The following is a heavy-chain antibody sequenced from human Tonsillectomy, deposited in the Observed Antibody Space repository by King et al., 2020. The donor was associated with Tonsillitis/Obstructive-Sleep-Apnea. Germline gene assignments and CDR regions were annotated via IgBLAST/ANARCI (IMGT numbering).Heavy chain of an antibody. CDR3: AGGEAVTHMNNYYYYMDG. J-gene: IGHJ6*03. D-gene: IGHD2-21*01. V-gene: IGHV4-34*01. CDR2: INHGGST. Sequence: VQLQQWGAGLLKPSETLSLTCAVYGGSFSGTYWSWIRQPPGKGLEWIGEINHGGSTNYNPSLKSRVTISVDTSKNQFSLKVSSVTAADTAVYYCAGGEAVTHMNNYYYYMDGWGKGTTVTVSS. CDR1: GGSFSGTY.